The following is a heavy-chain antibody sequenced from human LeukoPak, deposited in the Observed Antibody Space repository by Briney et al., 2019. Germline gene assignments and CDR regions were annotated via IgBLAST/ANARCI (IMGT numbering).Heavy chain of an antibody. D-gene: IGHD3-10*01. CDR3: ARVYRFGELQYFDY. V-gene: IGHV3-11*05. CDR1: GFTFSDYY. CDR2: ISSSSSST. Sequence: GGSLRLSCAASGFTFSDYYMSWIRQAPGKGLEWVSYISSSSSSTNYADPVKGRFTFSKDNAKNSQYLQTNSLRSEDTAVYYFARVYRFGELQYFDYWGQGTLVTVSS. J-gene: IGHJ4*02.